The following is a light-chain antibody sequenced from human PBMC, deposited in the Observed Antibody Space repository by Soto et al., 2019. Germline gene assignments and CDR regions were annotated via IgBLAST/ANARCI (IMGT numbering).Light chain of an antibody. V-gene: IGLV2-14*01. CDR1: SSDVGGYNY. Sequence: QSALTQPASVSGSPGQSITISCTGTSSDVGGYNYVSWYQQHPGKAPKLMIYEVNYRPSGVSNRFSGSKSGNTASLTISGLQAEDEADYHCSSYTSSRTLVFGGGTKLTVL. J-gene: IGLJ2*01. CDR2: EVN. CDR3: SSYTSSRTLV.